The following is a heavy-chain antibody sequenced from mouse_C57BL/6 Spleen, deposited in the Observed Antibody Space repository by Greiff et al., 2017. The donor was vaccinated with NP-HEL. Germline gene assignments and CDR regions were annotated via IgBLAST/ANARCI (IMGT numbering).Heavy chain of an antibody. CDR2: ISDGGSYT. CDR3: AREESSYAYAMDY. V-gene: IGHV5-4*01. J-gene: IGHJ4*01. D-gene: IGHD1-1*01. CDR1: GFTFSSYA. Sequence: EVQGVESGGGLVKPGGSLKLSCAASGFTFSSYAMSWVRQTPEKRLEWVATISDGGSYTYYPDNVKGRFTISRDNAKNNLYLQMSHLKSEDTAMYYCAREESSYAYAMDYWGQGTSVTVSS.